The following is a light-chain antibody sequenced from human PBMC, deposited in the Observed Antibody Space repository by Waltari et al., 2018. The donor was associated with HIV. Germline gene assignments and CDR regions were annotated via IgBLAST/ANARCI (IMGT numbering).Light chain of an antibody. CDR2: LNSDGSH. J-gene: IGLJ1*01. CDR3: QTWDTGIQV. V-gene: IGLV4-69*01. Sequence: QLVLTQSPSASASLGASVKLTCTLSSGQSRYAIAWHQQQPEKGPRFLMRLNSDGSHNKGDGIPDRFSGSSSGTERYLTISSLQSEDEADYYCQTWDTGIQVFGTGTKVTVL. CDR1: SGQSRYA.